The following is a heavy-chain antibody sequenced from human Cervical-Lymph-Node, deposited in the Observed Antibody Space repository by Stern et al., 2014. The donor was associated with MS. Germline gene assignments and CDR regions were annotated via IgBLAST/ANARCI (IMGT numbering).Heavy chain of an antibody. CDR3: ARDSAGQPIDH. D-gene: IGHD3-10*01. J-gene: IGHJ4*02. Sequence: EVQLVASGGGLVKPGGSLRLSCAASGFSFSSYGMNWVRQAPGKGLEWVASISTGDTYIYYADSLEGRFTISRDNAKNSLYLQMNSLRAEDTAVYYCARDSAGQPIDHWGQGTLVTVSS. CDR1: GFSFSSYG. V-gene: IGHV3-21*01. CDR2: ISTGDTYI.